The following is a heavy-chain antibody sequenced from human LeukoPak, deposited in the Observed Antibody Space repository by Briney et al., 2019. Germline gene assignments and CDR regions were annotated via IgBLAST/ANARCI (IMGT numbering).Heavy chain of an antibody. V-gene: IGHV1-8*03. CDR2: LSPYSGNT. CDR3: ARSVEGYCSGTSCYYYSYYLDV. D-gene: IGHD2-15*01. CDR1: GYTFTSYG. J-gene: IGHJ6*03. Sequence: ASVKVSCKTSGYTFTSYGLTWVRQAPGQGLEWVGWLSPYSGNTNYAQKFQGRVTITRNTSISTAYMELSSLRSEDTAVYYCARSVEGYCSGTSCYYYSYYLDVWGKGTTVTVSS.